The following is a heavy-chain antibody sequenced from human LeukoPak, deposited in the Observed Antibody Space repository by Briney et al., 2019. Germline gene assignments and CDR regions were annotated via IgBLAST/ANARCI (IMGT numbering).Heavy chain of an antibody. Sequence: PGGSLRLSCAASGFTFSNASMNWVRQAPGKGLGGVSSISSSSSYIYYAVSVKGRFTISRDNAKNSLYLQMNSLRAEDTAVYYCAREDIVATMTFDYWGQGTLVTVSS. J-gene: IGHJ4*02. CDR3: AREDIVATMTFDY. D-gene: IGHD5-12*01. CDR1: GFTFSNAS. CDR2: ISSSSSYI. V-gene: IGHV3-21*01.